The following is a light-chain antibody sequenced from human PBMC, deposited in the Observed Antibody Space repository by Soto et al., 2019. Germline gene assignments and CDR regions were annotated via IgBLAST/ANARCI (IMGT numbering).Light chain of an antibody. V-gene: IGKV3-15*01. CDR3: LQYNNWPPLT. CDR1: QSVNSD. J-gene: IGKJ4*01. CDR2: DAS. Sequence: EIVMTQSPATLSVSPGERATLSCRASQSVNSDLAWYQQKPCQAPRLIIYDASTRATGIPARFSGVGSGRDVTLISGSVQSEDCAVDYCLQYNNWPPLTLGGGSKVEI.